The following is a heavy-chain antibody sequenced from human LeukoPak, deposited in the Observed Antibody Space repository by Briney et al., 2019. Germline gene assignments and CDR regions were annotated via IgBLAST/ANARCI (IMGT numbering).Heavy chain of an antibody. CDR3: ARGGSPPEALGDAFEI. Sequence: GGSLRLSCAASGFTFSSYWMHWVRQAPGKGLVWVSRIKSDGSSTTYADSVEGRFTISRDNAKNTLYLQMNSLRAEDTAVYYCARGGSPPEALGDAFEIWGQGTMVTVSS. V-gene: IGHV3-74*01. CDR2: IKSDGSST. CDR1: GFTFSSYW. J-gene: IGHJ3*02. D-gene: IGHD1-26*01.